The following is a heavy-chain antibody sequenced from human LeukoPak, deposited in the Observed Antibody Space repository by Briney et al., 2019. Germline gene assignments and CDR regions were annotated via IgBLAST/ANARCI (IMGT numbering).Heavy chain of an antibody. V-gene: IGHV3-23*01. CDR1: GFTFSSYA. D-gene: IGHD4-17*01. CDR3: AKGNYGDYGPFDP. J-gene: IGHJ5*02. CDR2: ISGSGGST. Sequence: GGTLRLSCAASGFTFSSYAMSWVRQAPGKGLGWVSAISGSGGSTYYADSVKGRFTISRDNSKNTLYLQMNSLRAEDTAVYYCAKGNYGDYGPFDPWGQGALVTVSS.